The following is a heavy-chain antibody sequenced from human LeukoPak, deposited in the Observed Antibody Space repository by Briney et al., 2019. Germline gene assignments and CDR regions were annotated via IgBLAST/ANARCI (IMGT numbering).Heavy chain of an antibody. CDR3: AAVPYLFREALSFYYYGMDV. CDR1: GFTFTSSA. J-gene: IGHJ6*02. V-gene: IGHV1-58*01. Sequence: ASVKVSCKASGFTFTSSAVQWVRQARGQRLEWIGWIVVGSGNTYYAQKFQERVTITRDMSTSTAYMELSSLRSEDTAVYYCAAVPYLFREALSFYYYGMDVWGQGTTVTVSS. CDR2: IVVGSGNT.